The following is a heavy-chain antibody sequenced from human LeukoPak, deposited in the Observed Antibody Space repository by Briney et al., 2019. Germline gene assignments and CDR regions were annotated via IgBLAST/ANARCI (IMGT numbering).Heavy chain of an antibody. CDR2: ISGDGGST. CDR3: AKDSHHPRAFDI. V-gene: IGHV3-43*02. CDR1: GFTFDDYA. J-gene: IGHJ3*02. Sequence: AGGSLRLSCAASGFTFDDYAMHWVRQAPGKGLEWVSLISGDGGSTYYADSVKGRFTISRDNSKNSLYLQMNSLGTEDTALYYCAKDSHHPRAFDIWGQGTMVTVSS.